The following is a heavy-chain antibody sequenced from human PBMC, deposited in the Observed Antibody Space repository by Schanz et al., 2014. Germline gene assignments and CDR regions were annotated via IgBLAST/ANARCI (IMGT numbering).Heavy chain of an antibody. D-gene: IGHD3-10*01. CDR3: ELITLDRGVRNDY. CDR1: GGSSSDCY. CDR2: INHSGGT. J-gene: IGHJ4*02. V-gene: IGHV4-34*01. Sequence: QVQLQQWGAGLLKASETLSLTCAVYGGSSSDCYWSWIRQPPGKGLEWIGEINHSGGTNYNPSLKSRVTMSVDTSKNRFSLIRPSVTAADTAVYYCELITLDRGVRNDYWGQGTLVSVSS.